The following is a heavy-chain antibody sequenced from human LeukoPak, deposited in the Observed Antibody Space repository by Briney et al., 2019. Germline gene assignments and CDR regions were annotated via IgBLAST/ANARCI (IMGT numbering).Heavy chain of an antibody. CDR1: GFTFSSYE. D-gene: IGHD3-22*01. Sequence: GGSLRLSCAASGFTFSSYEMNWVRQAPGKGLEWVSYISSSSSTIYYADSVKGRFTISRDNAKNSLYLQMNSLRAEDTAVYYCARDSMIVHWGQGTLVTVSS. J-gene: IGHJ4*02. CDR2: ISSSSSTI. CDR3: ARDSMIVH. V-gene: IGHV3-48*01.